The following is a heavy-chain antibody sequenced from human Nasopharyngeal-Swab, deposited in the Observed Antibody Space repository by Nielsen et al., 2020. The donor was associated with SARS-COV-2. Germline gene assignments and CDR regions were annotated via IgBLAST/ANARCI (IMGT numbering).Heavy chain of an antibody. V-gene: IGHV1-3*01. Sequence: ASVKVSCKASGYTFTSYAMHWVRQAPGQRLEWMGWINAGNGNTKYSQKFQGRVTITRDTSASTAYMELSSLRSEDTAVYYCARDQSSGWYGALYYSYGMDVWGQGTTVTVSS. J-gene: IGHJ6*02. CDR2: INAGNGNT. CDR3: ARDQSSGWYGALYYSYGMDV. D-gene: IGHD6-19*01. CDR1: GYTFTSYA.